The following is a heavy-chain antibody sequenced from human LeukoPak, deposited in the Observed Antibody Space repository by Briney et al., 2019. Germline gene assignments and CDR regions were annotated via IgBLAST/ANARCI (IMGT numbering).Heavy chain of an antibody. V-gene: IGHV3-23*01. CDR2: VIGSGKGT. Sequence: GGSLRLSCAASGFTFNTYAMSWVRQAPGKGLEWVSGVIGSGKGTFYADSVKGRFTISRDNSRNTLYLQMNSLRVEDTAVYYCTRPHVDGGYYYHQYWGQGTLVTVSS. CDR1: GFTFNTYA. CDR3: TRPHVDGGYYYHQY. J-gene: IGHJ4*02. D-gene: IGHD3-22*01.